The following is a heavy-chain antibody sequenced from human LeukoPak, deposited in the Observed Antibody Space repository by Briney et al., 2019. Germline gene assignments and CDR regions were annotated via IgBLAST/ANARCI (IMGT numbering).Heavy chain of an antibody. CDR2: IYSRGST. J-gene: IGHJ4*02. CDR1: GASISSYY. CDR3: ASGPYPAAGTDHQFDY. Sequence: SETLSLTCTVSGASISSYYWSWIRQPPGKGLEWIGYIYSRGSTHYNPSLKSRVTISVDTSKNQFSLKLSSVTAEDTAVYYCASGPYPAAGTDHQFDYWGQGTLVTVSS. V-gene: IGHV4-59*01. D-gene: IGHD6-13*01.